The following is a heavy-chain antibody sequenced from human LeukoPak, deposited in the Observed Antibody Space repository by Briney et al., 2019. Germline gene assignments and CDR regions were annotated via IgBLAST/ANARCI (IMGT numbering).Heavy chain of an antibody. CDR2: IYYSGST. D-gene: IGHD3-22*01. CDR1: GGSISSYY. Sequence: PSETLSLTCTVSGGSISSYYWSWIRQPPGKGLEWIGYIYYSGSTNYNPSLKSRVTISVETSNNQFSLKLSSVTAADTAVYYCARDPTYYYDSSGPFPFDIWGQGTMVTVSS. J-gene: IGHJ3*02. CDR3: ARDPTYYYDSSGPFPFDI. V-gene: IGHV4-59*01.